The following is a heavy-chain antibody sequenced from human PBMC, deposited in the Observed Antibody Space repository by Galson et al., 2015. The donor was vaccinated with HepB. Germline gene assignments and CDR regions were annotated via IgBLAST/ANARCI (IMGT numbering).Heavy chain of an antibody. CDR3: AKYSEGRGSWYKGDAFDT. V-gene: IGHV3-9*01. D-gene: IGHD6-13*01. J-gene: IGHJ3*02. Sequence: SLRLSCAGSRFTFDDYAMHWVRQAPGKGLEWVSGISWNSGSIDYADSVKGRFTISRDNAKNSLYLQMNSLRAEDTALYYCAKYSEGRGSWYKGDAFDTWGQGTMVTVSS. CDR2: ISWNSGSI. CDR1: RFTFDDYA.